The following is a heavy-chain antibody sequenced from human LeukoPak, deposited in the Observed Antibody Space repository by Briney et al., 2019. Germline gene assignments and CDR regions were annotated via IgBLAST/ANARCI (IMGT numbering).Heavy chain of an antibody. CDR3: ARGQTDHREVTTYWDFDY. V-gene: IGHV3-48*03. Sequence: GGSLRLSCAASGFTFSNYEMNWVRQAPGKGLEWISHISNFGDIIHYADSVEGRFTISRDNAKNSLYLQMNSLRAEDTAVYYCARGQTDHREVTTYWDFDYWGQGTLVTVSS. CDR2: ISNFGDII. J-gene: IGHJ4*02. CDR1: GFTFSNYE. D-gene: IGHD4-17*01.